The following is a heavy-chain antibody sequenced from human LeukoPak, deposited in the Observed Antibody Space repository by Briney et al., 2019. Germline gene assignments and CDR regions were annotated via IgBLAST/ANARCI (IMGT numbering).Heavy chain of an antibody. D-gene: IGHD5-24*01. V-gene: IGHV3-7*05. CDR1: GFTFSNYW. CDR2: IKQDGSEK. J-gene: IGHJ5*02. Sequence: GGSLRLSCEASGFTFSNYWMIWVRQAPGKGLEWVGNIKQDGSEKRYADSVRGRFSISRDNAQTSLYLQMNSLRAEDTAVYYCARASDPWLQLTWGQGTLVTVSS. CDR3: ARASDPWLQLT.